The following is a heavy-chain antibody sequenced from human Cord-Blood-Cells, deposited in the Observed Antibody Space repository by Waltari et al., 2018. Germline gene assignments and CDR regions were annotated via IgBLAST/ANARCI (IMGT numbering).Heavy chain of an antibody. CDR1: GFTLSSYG. V-gene: IGHV3-33*01. D-gene: IGHD7-27*01. Sequence: QVQLVESGGGVVQPGRSLRPSCAASGFTLSSYGMHWVRQDPGKGLEWVAVIWYDGSNKYYADAVKGRFTISRDNSKNTLYLRMNSLRAEDTAVYYCARGTGVDYWGQGTLVTVSS. CDR2: IWYDGSNK. J-gene: IGHJ4*02. CDR3: ARGTGVDY.